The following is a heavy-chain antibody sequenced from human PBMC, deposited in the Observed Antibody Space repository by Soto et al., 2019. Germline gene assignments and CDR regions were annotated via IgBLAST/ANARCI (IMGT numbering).Heavy chain of an antibody. V-gene: IGHV3-23*01. CDR2: ISGSGGST. CDR1: GFPFSSYS. Sequence: GGSLRLSCAASGFPFSSYSMSWVRQAPGKGLEWVSAISGSGGSTYYADSVKGRFTISRDNSKNTLYLQMNSLRAEDTAVYYCAKDRIAVAGPDYWGQGTLVTVSS. D-gene: IGHD6-19*01. J-gene: IGHJ4*02. CDR3: AKDRIAVAGPDY.